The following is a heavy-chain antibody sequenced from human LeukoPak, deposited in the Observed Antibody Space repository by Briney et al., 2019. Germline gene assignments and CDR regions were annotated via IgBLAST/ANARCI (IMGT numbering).Heavy chain of an antibody. CDR1: GYTFTGYY. V-gene: IGHV1-2*02. CDR2: INPNSGGT. Sequence: GASVKVSCKASGYTFTGYYIHWVRQAPGQGLEWMGWINPNSGGTNYAQKFQGRATMTRDTSISTAYMELRRLRSDDRAVYYCARGPPTIVVVITTGDFDSWGQGTLVTVSS. CDR3: ARGPPTIVVVITTGDFDS. J-gene: IGHJ4*02. D-gene: IGHD3-22*01.